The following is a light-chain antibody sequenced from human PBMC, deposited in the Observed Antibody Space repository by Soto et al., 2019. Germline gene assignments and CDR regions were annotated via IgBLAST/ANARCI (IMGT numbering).Light chain of an antibody. Sequence: EIVLTQSPGTLSLSPGERATLSCKASQPVSSYLAWYQQKPGQAPRLLIYDASKRATGIPARFSGSGSGSDFTLTISNVEPEDLAVYYCQQRSNLPLFGQGTRLEIK. CDR2: DAS. CDR3: QQRSNLPL. CDR1: QPVSSY. J-gene: IGKJ5*01. V-gene: IGKV3-11*01.